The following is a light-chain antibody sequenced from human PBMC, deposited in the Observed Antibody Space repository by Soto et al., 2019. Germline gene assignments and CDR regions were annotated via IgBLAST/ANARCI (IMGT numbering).Light chain of an antibody. V-gene: IGLV2-8*01. CDR2: DVS. J-gene: IGLJ3*02. CDR1: SSDVGGYTY. CDR3: SSYAGSNNLGV. Sequence: QSALTQPPSASGSRGQSVTISCTGTSSDVGGYTYVSWYQQHPGKAPKLMIYDVSKRPSGVPDRFYGSKSGNTASLTVSGLQHDDEADYYCSSYAGSNNLGVFGGGTKVTVL.